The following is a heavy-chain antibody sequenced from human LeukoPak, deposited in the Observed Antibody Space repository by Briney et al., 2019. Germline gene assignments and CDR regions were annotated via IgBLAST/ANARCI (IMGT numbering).Heavy chain of an antibody. D-gene: IGHD2-8*01. CDR2: ISGSSVTT. V-gene: IGHV3-23*01. CDR1: GFTFSHYI. Sequence: GGALRLSCAASGFTFSHYIMSWVRQAPGKGLEWVSSISGSSVTTSYADSLKGRFSISRHNSKNTLYLQMNSLRAEDTAVYYCEKRDTTGLYYFDYWGQGTMVTVSS. CDR3: EKRDTTGLYYFDY. J-gene: IGHJ4*02.